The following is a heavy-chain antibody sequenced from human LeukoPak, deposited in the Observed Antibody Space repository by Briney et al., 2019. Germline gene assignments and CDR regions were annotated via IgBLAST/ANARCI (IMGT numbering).Heavy chain of an antibody. Sequence: GGSLRLSCAAFGFTFSSYAMSWVRQAPGKGLEWVSAISGSGGSTYYADSVKGRFTISRDNSKNTLYLQMNSLRAEDTAVYYCAKVPMDTAMVLYYFDYWGQGTLVTVSS. J-gene: IGHJ4*02. D-gene: IGHD5-18*01. CDR1: GFTFSSYA. V-gene: IGHV3-23*01. CDR2: ISGSGGST. CDR3: AKVPMDTAMVLYYFDY.